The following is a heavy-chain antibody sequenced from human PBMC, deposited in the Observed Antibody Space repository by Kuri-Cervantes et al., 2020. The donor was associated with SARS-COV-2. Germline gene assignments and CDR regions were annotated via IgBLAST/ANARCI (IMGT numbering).Heavy chain of an antibody. J-gene: IGHJ6*03. CDR2: IKQDGSEK. V-gene: IGHV3-7*03. CDR1: GFTFSSYW. CDR3: ARHSSSSSHYYYYMDV. D-gene: IGHD6-6*01. Sequence: GESLKISCAASGFTFSSYWMSWVRQAPGKGLEWVANIKQDGSEKYYVDSVKGRFTISRDNAKNSLYLQMNSLTAADTAVYYCARHSSSSSHYYYYMDVWGKGTTVTVSS.